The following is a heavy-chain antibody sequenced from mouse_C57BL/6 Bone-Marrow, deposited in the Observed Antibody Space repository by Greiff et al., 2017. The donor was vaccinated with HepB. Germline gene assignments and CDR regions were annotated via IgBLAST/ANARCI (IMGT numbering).Heavy chain of an antibody. CDR1: GFSFNTYA. Sequence: EVKVVESGGGLVQPKGSLKLSCAASGFSFNTYAMNWVRQAPGKGLEWVARIRSKSNNYATYYADSVKDRFTISRDDSESMLYLQMNNLKTEDTAMYYCVRHRDYYGSSYAYFDVWGTGTTVTVSS. V-gene: IGHV10-1*01. J-gene: IGHJ1*03. CDR3: VRHRDYYGSSYAYFDV. D-gene: IGHD1-1*01. CDR2: IRSKSNNYAT.